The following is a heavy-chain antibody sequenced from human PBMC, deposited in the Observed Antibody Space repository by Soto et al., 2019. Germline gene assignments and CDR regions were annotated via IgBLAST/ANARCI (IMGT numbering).Heavy chain of an antibody. CDR1: GFTFEDYA. D-gene: IGHD6-6*01. CDR2: ISWDSRSV. J-gene: IGHJ3*02. Sequence: PGGSLRLSCAVSGFTFEDYAMHWVRQAPGKGLEWVSGISWDSRSVAYADSVKGRFTISRDNAENSLHLRMNSLRAEDTAVYYCAKDSIKRSFSRSSTRARDAFDIWGQGTMVTV. CDR3: AKDSIKRSFSRSSTRARDAFDI. V-gene: IGHV3-9*01.